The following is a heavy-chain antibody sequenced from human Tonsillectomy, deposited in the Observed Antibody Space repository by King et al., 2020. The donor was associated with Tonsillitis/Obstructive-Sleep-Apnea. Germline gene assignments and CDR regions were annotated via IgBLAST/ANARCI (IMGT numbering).Heavy chain of an antibody. Sequence: VQLVESGGGVVQPGRSLRLSCAASGFTLSSYGMHWVRQAPGKGLEWVAVISYDGSKTYYADSVKGRFTISRDNSKNTLYQQMNSLRAEDTAVYYCAKDLWSYCTNGVCYCFDYWGQGTLVTVSS. J-gene: IGHJ4*02. CDR1: GFTLSSYG. CDR2: ISYDGSKT. D-gene: IGHD2-8*01. CDR3: AKDLWSYCTNGVCYCFDY. V-gene: IGHV3-30*18.